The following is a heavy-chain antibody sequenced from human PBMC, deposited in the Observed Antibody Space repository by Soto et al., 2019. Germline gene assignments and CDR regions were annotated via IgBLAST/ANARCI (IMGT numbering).Heavy chain of an antibody. CDR1: GGSISSGDYY. Sequence: QVQLQESGPGLVKPSQTLSLTCTVSGGSISSGDYYWSWIRQPPGKGLEWIGYIYYSGSTYYNPSLKSRVTLSVDTSKNQFSLKLSSGTAADTAVYYCARVDPTVTTYLDYWGQGTLVTVSS. D-gene: IGHD4-17*01. J-gene: IGHJ4*02. V-gene: IGHV4-30-4*01. CDR3: ARVDPTVTTYLDY. CDR2: IYYSGST.